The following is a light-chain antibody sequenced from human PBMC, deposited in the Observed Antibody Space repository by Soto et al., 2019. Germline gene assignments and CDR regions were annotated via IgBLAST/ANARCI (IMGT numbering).Light chain of an antibody. J-gene: IGKJ4*01. V-gene: IGKV3-11*01. CDR3: QERINWPLT. CDR2: GAS. Sequence: EIVSTQSPATLSLSPGERATLSCRASQSISSHLAWYQQKPGQAPRLLIYGASNRATGIPARFSGRGSGTDFTLTVSSLEPEDFAVYYCQERINWPLTFGGGTKVEIK. CDR1: QSISSH.